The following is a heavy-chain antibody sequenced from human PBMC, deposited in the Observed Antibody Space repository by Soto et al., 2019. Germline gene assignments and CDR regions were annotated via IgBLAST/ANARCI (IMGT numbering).Heavy chain of an antibody. V-gene: IGHV3-33*01. CDR1: GFTFSSYG. D-gene: IGHD5-12*01. Sequence: GGSLRLSCAASGFTFSSYGMHWVRQAPGKGLEWVAVIWYDGSNKYYADSVKGRFTISRDNSKNTLYLQMNGLRAEDTAVYYCARDRRGYSGYDTLDYWGQGTLVTVSS. CDR3: ARDRRGYSGYDTLDY. J-gene: IGHJ4*02. CDR2: IWYDGSNK.